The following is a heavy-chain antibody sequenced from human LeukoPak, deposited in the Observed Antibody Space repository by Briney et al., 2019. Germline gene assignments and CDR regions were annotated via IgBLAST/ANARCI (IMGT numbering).Heavy chain of an antibody. Sequence: ASVKVPCKASGYTFTNYDINWVRQATGQGLEWMGWMNPNSANTGYAQKFQGRVTMTRNTSIGTAYMELSSLRSEDTAVYYCARVNCSSTSCRSKFLDYWGQGTLVTVSS. D-gene: IGHD2-2*01. CDR3: ARVNCSSTSCRSKFLDY. V-gene: IGHV1-8*01. CDR2: MNPNSANT. CDR1: GYTFTNYD. J-gene: IGHJ4*02.